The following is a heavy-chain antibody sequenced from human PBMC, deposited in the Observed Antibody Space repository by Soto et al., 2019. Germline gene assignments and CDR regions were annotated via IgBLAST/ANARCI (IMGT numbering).Heavy chain of an antibody. CDR3: ARDPQYSNSRQDFDY. Sequence: QVQLLQSGAEVKKPGASVRVSCKASGYSFTRFGISWVRQAPGQRLEWVGRISTYNGNTKYAQQLQGRVTVSTDTSTSTAYMELRSLRSDDTAVYYCARDPQYSNSRQDFDYWGQGTLITGSS. CDR2: ISTYNGNT. V-gene: IGHV1-18*01. J-gene: IGHJ4*02. D-gene: IGHD6-6*01. CDR1: GYSFTRFG.